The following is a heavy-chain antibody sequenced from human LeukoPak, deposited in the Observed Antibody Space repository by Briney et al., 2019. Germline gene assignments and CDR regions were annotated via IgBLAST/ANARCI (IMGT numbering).Heavy chain of an antibody. CDR2: INHSGST. CDR3: ARGVGSSWCLTLNNWFDP. D-gene: IGHD6-13*01. J-gene: IGHJ5*02. Sequence: NTSETLSLTCAVYGGSFSGYYWSWIRQPPGKGLEWVGEINHSGSTNYNPSLKSRVTISVDTSKNQFSLKLSSVTAADTAVYYCARGVGSSWCLTLNNWFDPWGQGTLVTVSS. CDR1: GGSFSGYY. V-gene: IGHV4-34*01.